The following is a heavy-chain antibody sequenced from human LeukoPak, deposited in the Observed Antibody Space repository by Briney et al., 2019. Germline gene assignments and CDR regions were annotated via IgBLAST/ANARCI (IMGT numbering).Heavy chain of an antibody. CDR3: AREVPATATSNWFDP. CDR1: GGSISSGGYY. J-gene: IGHJ5*02. V-gene: IGHV4-30-4*01. CDR2: IYYSGST. Sequence: PSQTLSLACTVSGGSISSGGYYWSWIRQPPGKGLEWIGYIYYSGSTYYNPSLKSRVTISVDTSKNQFSLKLSSVTAADTAVYYCAREVPATATSNWFDPWGQGTLVTVSS. D-gene: IGHD2-15*01.